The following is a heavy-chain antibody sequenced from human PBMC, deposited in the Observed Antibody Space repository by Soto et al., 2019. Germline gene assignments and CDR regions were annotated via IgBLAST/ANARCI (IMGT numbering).Heavy chain of an antibody. Sequence: GGSLRLSCAASGFSLKNYAMTWVRQAPGKGLEWVSGITGGGDKTYYADSVKGRFIISRDNSENTLYPQMNSLRAEDTALYYCARDCSSSSCSVWRYWGQGTQVTVSS. CDR3: ARDCSSSSCSVWRY. V-gene: IGHV3-23*01. D-gene: IGHD2-2*01. J-gene: IGHJ4*02. CDR1: GFSLKNYA. CDR2: ITGGGDKT.